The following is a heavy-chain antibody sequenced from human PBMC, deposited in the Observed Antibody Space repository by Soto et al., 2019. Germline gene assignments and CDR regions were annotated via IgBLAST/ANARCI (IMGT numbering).Heavy chain of an antibody. V-gene: IGHV3-23*01. Sequence: EVQLLESGGGLVQPGGSLRLSCAVSGFTFSSSAMSWVRRAPGKGLEWVSGINGGDDSKHYAESVRGRFTITRDNSKNALLLQMNSLRAEDTAISYCAKDSHWGIISPPHDLWGQGTLVTVSS. CDR1: GFTFSSSA. D-gene: IGHD3-16*01. CDR3: AKDSHWGIISPPHDL. J-gene: IGHJ5*02. CDR2: INGGDDSK.